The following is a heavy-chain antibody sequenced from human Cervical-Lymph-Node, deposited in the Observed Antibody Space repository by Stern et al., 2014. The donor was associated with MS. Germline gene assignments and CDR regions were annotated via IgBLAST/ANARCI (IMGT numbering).Heavy chain of an antibody. CDR1: GFTFRTYG. Sequence: VQLVQSGGGVVQPGRSLRLSCEASGFTFRTYGMHWVRQAPGQGLEWVVVIWSDGTNSLYADSVKGRFTISRDNSKNTLYLQMNTLRTEDTAVYYCAREAPVEPAATDAFDIWGRGTMVAVSS. J-gene: IGHJ3*02. D-gene: IGHD2-2*01. CDR2: IWSDGTNS. V-gene: IGHV3-33*01. CDR3: AREAPVEPAATDAFDI.